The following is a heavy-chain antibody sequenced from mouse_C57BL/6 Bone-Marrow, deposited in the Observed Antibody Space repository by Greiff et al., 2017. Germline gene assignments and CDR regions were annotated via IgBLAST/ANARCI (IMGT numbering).Heavy chain of an antibody. V-gene: IGHV1-74*01. Sequence: VQLQQPGAELVKPGASVQVSCKASGYTFTRYWMHWVKQRPGQGLEWIVRIHPSDGDTNHHQKFKGKATLTVDKSSSTASMQLSSLTSEDAAVYYCARAAMVYFDVWGEGTTLTVSS. CDR3: ARAAMVYFDV. CDR2: IHPSDGDT. CDR1: GYTFTRYW. D-gene: IGHD2-1*01. J-gene: IGHJ2*01.